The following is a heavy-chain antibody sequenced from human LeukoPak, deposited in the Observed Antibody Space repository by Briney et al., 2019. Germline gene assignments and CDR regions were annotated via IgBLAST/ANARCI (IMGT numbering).Heavy chain of an antibody. CDR3: ARVSSGWYGHYFDY. CDR2: IYYSGST. J-gene: IGHJ4*02. D-gene: IGHD6-19*01. Sequence: SETLSLTCSVSGLSISSRSYYWGWIRQPPGKGLEWCGSIYYSGSTYYSPSLKSRVTISVATSKNQFSLKLSSVTAADTAVYYCARVSSGWYGHYFDYWGQGTLVTVSS. V-gene: IGHV4-39*07. CDR1: GLSISSRSYY.